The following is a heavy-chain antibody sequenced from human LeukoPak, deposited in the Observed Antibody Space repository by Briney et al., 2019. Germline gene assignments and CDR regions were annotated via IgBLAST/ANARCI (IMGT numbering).Heavy chain of an antibody. J-gene: IGHJ4*02. CDR3: AKGDNYYGSGSYPDY. V-gene: IGHV3-11*04. CDR2: ISTGGTTI. Sequence: PGGSLRLSCAASGFIFSDYYMSWIRQAPGKGLEWVSYISTGGTTIYYADSVKGRFTISRDNAKNSLYLQMNSLRAEDTAVYYCAKGDNYYGSGSYPDYWGQGTLVTVSS. D-gene: IGHD3-10*01. CDR1: GFIFSDYY.